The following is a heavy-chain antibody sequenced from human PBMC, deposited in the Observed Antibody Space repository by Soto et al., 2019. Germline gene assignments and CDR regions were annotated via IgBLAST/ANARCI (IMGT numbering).Heavy chain of an antibody. CDR2: IIPIFGTA. V-gene: IGHV1-69*13. CDR1: GGTFSSYA. J-gene: IGHJ5*02. CDR3: ASGIAARPGWFDP. Sequence: SVKVSCNASGGTFSSYAISWVRQAPGQGLEWMGGIIPIFGTANYAQKFQGRVTITADESTSTAYMELSSLRSEDTAVYYCASGIAARPGWFDPWGQGTLVTVSS. D-gene: IGHD6-6*01.